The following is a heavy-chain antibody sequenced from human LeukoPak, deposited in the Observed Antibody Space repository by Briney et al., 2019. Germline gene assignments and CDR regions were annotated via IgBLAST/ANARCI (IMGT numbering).Heavy chain of an antibody. J-gene: IGHJ3*02. Sequence: SETLSLTCTVSGGSISSYYWSWIRQPPGKGLEWMGYIYYTGSTNYNPSLKSRVTISVDTSKNQFSLKLSSVTAADTAVYYCAEATTPFDAFDIWGQGTMVTVSS. V-gene: IGHV4-59*01. CDR2: IYYTGST. CDR1: GGSISSYY. D-gene: IGHD1-14*01. CDR3: AEATTPFDAFDI.